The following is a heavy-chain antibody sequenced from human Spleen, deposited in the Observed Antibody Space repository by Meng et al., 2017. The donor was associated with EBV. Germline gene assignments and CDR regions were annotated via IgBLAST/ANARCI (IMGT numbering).Heavy chain of an antibody. Sequence: QVQLQQWGAGLLKPSETLSLTCAVNGGSFSGHYWTWIRQPPGKGLEWIGEIIHTGETNYNPSLTGRVTISRDTSKKHLSLRLNSVTAADTAVYYCARGGEGDGYSLPYWGQGTLVTVSS. J-gene: IGHJ4*02. CDR1: GGSFSGHY. CDR2: IIHTGET. CDR3: ARGGEGDGYSLPY. D-gene: IGHD5-24*01. V-gene: IGHV4-34*02.